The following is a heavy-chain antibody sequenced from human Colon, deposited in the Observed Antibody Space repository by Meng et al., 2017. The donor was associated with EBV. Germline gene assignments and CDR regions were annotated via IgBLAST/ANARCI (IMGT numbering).Heavy chain of an antibody. CDR1: GFNFNDYY. Sequence: LVESGGGFVKPGGSLSLSCAASGFNFNDYYMTWIRQAPGKGLEWVAFISKMGDGISYAESVRGRFPISRDSATHSLYLQMNSLRAEDTAVYYCARDLGGPRDYWGQGTLVTVSS. V-gene: IGHV3-11*01. D-gene: IGHD6-25*01. J-gene: IGHJ4*02. CDR3: ARDLGGPRDY. CDR2: ISKMGDGI.